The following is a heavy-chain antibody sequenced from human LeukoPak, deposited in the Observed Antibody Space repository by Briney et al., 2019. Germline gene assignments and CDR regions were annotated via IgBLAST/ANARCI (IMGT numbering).Heavy chain of an antibody. CDR1: GYSISSGYY. CDR2: ISTSGNT. V-gene: IGHV4-38-2*02. J-gene: IGHJ3*02. D-gene: IGHD7-27*01. CDR3: ARDRAGDSFDI. Sequence: SETLSLTCTVSGYSISSGYYWGWIRQPPGKGLEWIGRISTSGNTNYNPSLKSQVTISRHTSKNQFSLNLNFVTAADTAIYYCARDRAGDSFDIWGQGTLVTVSS.